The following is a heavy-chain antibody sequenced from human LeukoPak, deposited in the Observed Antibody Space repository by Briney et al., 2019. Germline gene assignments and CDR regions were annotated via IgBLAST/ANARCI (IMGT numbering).Heavy chain of an antibody. CDR3: ASPVAGTSDAFDI. D-gene: IGHD6-19*01. CDR2: ISSSGSTI. Sequence: KTGGSLRLSCAASGFTFSDYYMSWLRQAPGKGLEWVSYISSSGSTIYYADSVKGRFTISRDNAKNSLYLQMNSLRAEDTAVYYCASPVAGTSDAFDIWGQGTMVTVSS. CDR1: GFTFSDYY. J-gene: IGHJ3*02. V-gene: IGHV3-11*01.